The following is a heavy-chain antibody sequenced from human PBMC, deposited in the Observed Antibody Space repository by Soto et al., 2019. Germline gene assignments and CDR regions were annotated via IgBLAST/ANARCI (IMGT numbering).Heavy chain of an antibody. CDR2: IYYSGST. CDR3: ARRVVYVSENWYFDL. J-gene: IGHJ2*01. Sequence: QLQLQESGPGLVKPSETLSLTCTVSGGSISSSSYYWGWIRQPPGKGLEWIGSIYYSGSTYYNPSLKSRVTISVDTSKNQFALKLSSVTAADTAVYYCARRVVYVSENWYFDLWGRGTLVTVSS. D-gene: IGHD2-8*02. V-gene: IGHV4-39*01. CDR1: GGSISSSSYY.